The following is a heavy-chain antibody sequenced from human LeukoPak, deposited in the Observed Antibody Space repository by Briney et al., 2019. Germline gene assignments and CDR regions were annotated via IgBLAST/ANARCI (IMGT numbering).Heavy chain of an antibody. CDR3: PRHLCDSSSYYYSGLDY. J-gene: IGHJ4*02. Sequence: SDTLSLTCTVSGGSISISSYYWAWIRQPPGKGLEWIWSIYYSRSTYYNPSLKSQDTISVDTSKKQFCMQLSSVTAADTAVYYCPRHLCDSSSYYYSGLDYWGQGTLVTVSS. CDR1: GGSISISSYY. CDR2: IYYSRST. D-gene: IGHD3-22*01. V-gene: IGHV4-39*01.